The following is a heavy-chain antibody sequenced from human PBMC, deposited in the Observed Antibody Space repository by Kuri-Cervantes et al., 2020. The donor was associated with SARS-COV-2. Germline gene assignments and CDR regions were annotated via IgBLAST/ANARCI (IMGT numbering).Heavy chain of an antibody. V-gene: IGHV4-59*12. CDR1: GGSISSYY. J-gene: IGHJ5*02. CDR3: ARGRRLRFLEWLGFDP. CDR2: IYYSGST. Sequence: ESLKISCTVSGGSISSYYWSWIRQPPGKGLEWIGYIYYSGSTNYNPSLKSRVTISVDTSKNQFSLKLSSVTAADTAVYYCARGRRLRFLEWLGFDPWGQGTLVTVSS. D-gene: IGHD3-3*01.